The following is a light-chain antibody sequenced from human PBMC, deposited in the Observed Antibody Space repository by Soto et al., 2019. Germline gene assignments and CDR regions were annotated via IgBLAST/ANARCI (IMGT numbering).Light chain of an antibody. J-gene: IGKJ1*01. CDR1: QSLLHSNGYNY. V-gene: IGKV2-28*01. Sequence: DIVMTQSPLSLPVTPGEPASISCRSSQSLLHSNGYNYWDWYLQKPGQSPQLLIYLGSNRSSGVPDRFSGSGSGTDFTLKISRVEAEDVGVYYCMQALQTPPTFGQGTKVDI. CDR3: MQALQTPPT. CDR2: LGS.